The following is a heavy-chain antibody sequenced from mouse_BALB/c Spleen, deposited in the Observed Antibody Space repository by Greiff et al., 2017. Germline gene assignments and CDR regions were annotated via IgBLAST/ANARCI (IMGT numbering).Heavy chain of an antibody. J-gene: IGHJ3*01. V-gene: IGHV1-7*01. CDR2: INPSTGYT. Sequence: VQLQQSGAELAKPGASVKMSCKASGYTFTSYWMHWVKRRPGQGLEWIGYINPSTGYTEYNQKFKDKATLTADKSSSTAYMQLSSLTSEDSAVYYCARGLLRSFAYWGQGTLVTVSA. CDR1: GYTFTSYW. CDR3: ARGLLRSFAY. D-gene: IGHD2-3*01.